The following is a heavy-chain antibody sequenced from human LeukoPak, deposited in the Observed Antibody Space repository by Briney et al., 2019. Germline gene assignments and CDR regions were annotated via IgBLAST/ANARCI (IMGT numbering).Heavy chain of an antibody. V-gene: IGHV4-34*01. Sequence: SETLSLTCAVYGGSFSGYYGIGIRGPPGKGREGIGEFNHSGSTNYNPSLKRRVTISVDTSKNQFSLKLSSVTAADTAVYYCARGRRRIFGVVITRGNWFDPWGQGTLVTVSS. D-gene: IGHD3-3*01. CDR2: FNHSGST. J-gene: IGHJ5*02. CDR3: ARGRRRIFGVVITRGNWFDP. CDR1: GGSFSGYY.